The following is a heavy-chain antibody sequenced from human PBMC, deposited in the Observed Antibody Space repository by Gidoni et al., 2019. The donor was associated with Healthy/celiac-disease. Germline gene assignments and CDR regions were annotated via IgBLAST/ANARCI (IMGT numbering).Heavy chain of an antibody. J-gene: IGHJ3*02. CDR3: ATHIVVPAAIRGAFDI. CDR1: GFTFSSYA. CDR2: ISGSGGST. V-gene: IGHV3-23*01. Sequence: EVQLLESGGGLVQPGGSLRLSCAASGFTFSSYAMSWVRQAPGKGLEWVAAISGSGGSTYYADSVKGRFTISRDNSKNTLYLQMNSLRAEDTAVYYCATHIVVPAAIRGAFDIWGQGTMVTVSS. D-gene: IGHD2-2*01.